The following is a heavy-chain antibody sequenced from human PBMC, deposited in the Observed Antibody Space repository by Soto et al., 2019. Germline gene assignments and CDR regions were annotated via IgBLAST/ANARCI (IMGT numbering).Heavy chain of an antibody. CDR2: INPSGGST. J-gene: IGHJ6*02. Sequence: ASVKVSCKASGYTFTSYYMHWVRQAPGQGLEWMGIINPSGGSTSYAQKFQGRVTMTRDTSTSTVYMELSSLRSEDTAVYYCARNILAAAGYYYGMDVWGQGTTVTVSS. CDR3: ARNILAAAGYYYGMDV. V-gene: IGHV1-46*01. CDR1: GYTFTSYY. D-gene: IGHD6-13*01.